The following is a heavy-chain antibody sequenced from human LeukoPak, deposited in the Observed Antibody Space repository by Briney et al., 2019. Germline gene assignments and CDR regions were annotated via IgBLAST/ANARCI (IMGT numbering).Heavy chain of an antibody. J-gene: IGHJ4*02. D-gene: IGHD5-12*01. CDR2: MNPNSGST. CDR1: GYTFTSYD. Sequence: ASVKVSCKASGYTFTSYDINWVRQATGQGLEWMGWMNPNSGSTGYAQKFQGRVTITRNTSISTAYMELSGLGSEDTAVYYCARGRWTGYPYYFEYWGQGTLVTVSS. CDR3: ARGRWTGYPYYFEY. V-gene: IGHV1-8*03.